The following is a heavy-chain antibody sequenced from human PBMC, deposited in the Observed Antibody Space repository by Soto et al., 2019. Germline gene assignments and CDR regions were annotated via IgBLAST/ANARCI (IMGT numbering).Heavy chain of an antibody. Sequence: TSETLSLTCTVSGGSISSGGYYWSWIRQHPGKGLEWIGYIYYSGSTYYNPSLKSRVTISVDTSKNQFSLKLSSVTAADTAVYYCARDPPYYYDSSGYYYPDAFDIWGQGTMVTVSS. CDR2: IYYSGST. CDR3: ARDPPYYYDSSGYYYPDAFDI. CDR1: GGSISSGGYY. J-gene: IGHJ3*02. D-gene: IGHD3-22*01. V-gene: IGHV4-31*03.